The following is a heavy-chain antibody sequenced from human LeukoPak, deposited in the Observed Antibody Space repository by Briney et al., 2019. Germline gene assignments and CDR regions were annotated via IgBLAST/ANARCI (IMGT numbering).Heavy chain of an antibody. J-gene: IGHJ6*04. D-gene: IGHD1-1*01. V-gene: IGHV3-23*01. CDR3: AKEGGTTGYYGMDV. CDR1: GFTFSSYA. Sequence: PGGSLRLSCAASGFTFSSYAMSWVRQAPGKGLEWVSAMSGNGGSTYYADSVKGRFTISRDKSKNTLYLQMTSLRAEDTAIYYCAKEGGTTGYYGMDVWGKGTTVTVSS. CDR2: MSGNGGST.